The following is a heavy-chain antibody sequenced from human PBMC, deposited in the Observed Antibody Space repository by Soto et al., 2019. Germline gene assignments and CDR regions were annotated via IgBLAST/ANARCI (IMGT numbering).Heavy chain of an antibody. CDR2: ISAYNGKT. CDR1: RYIFSNYG. CDR3: ARYYDSGGYYRTNWFDP. V-gene: IGHV1-18*04. Sequence: ASVKVSCKASRYIFSNYGISCVRQAPGQGLEWMGWISAYNGKTNYAQKLQGRVTMTTDTSTSTAYMELRSLRSDDTAVYYCARYYDSGGYYRTNWFDPWGQGTLVTVS. J-gene: IGHJ5*02. D-gene: IGHD3-22*01.